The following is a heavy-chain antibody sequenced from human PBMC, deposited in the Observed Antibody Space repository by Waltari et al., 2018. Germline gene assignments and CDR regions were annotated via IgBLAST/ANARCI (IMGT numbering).Heavy chain of an antibody. CDR2: ISAYNGNT. V-gene: IGHV1-18*01. CDR1: GYTFTSYG. CDR3: ARDKFTGGQYYYDSSGPGY. J-gene: IGHJ4*02. D-gene: IGHD3-22*01. Sequence: QVQLVQSGAEVKKPGASVKVSCKASGYTFTSYGISWVRQAPGKGLEWMGWISAYNGNTNYAQKLQGRVTMTTDTTTSTAYMELRSLRSDDTAVYYCARDKFTGGQYYYDSSGPGYWGQGTLVTVSS.